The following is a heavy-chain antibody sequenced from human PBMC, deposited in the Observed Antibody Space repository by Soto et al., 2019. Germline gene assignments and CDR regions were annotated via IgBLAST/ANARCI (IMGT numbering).Heavy chain of an antibody. CDR2: INHSGST. V-gene: IGHV4-34*01. CDR1: GGSFRGYY. CDR3: ARVLTARPKGIAVAGANWFDP. D-gene: IGHD6-19*01. J-gene: IGHJ5*02. Sequence: SETLSLTCAVDGGSFRGYYWSWVRQPPGKGLEWIGEINHSGSTNYNPSLKSRFTISVDTSKNQFSLKRSSVTAADTAVYYCARVLTARPKGIAVAGANWFDPWGQGTLVTVSS.